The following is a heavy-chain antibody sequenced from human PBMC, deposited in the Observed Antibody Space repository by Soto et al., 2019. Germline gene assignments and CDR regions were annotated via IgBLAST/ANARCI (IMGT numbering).Heavy chain of an antibody. Sequence: ASVKVSCKASGYTFTGYYMHWVRQAPGQGLEWMGWINPNSGGTNYVQKFQGWATMTRDTSISTAYIELSSLRSEDTAVYYCARDPSYYGLDVWGQGTTVTISS. CDR3: ARDPSYYGLDV. CDR1: GYTFTGYY. V-gene: IGHV1-2*04. J-gene: IGHJ6*02. CDR2: INPNSGGT.